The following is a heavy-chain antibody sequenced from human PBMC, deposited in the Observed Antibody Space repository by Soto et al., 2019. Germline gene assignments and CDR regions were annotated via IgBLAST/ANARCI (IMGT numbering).Heavy chain of an antibody. V-gene: IGHV3-23*01. CDR2: INGPGDDT. D-gene: IGHD3-16*01. CDR1: GFTFHNYA. Sequence: DVQLWEAGGNLVQPGGSLRLSCAASGFTFHNYAMIWVHQAPGKGLEWVSSINGPGDDTYYADSVKGRFTISRDNSKNTLYLQRHNLRAADTALYYCAKKEEYDHVWGKSPLDWGHGRLVTVTS. CDR3: AKKEEYDHVWGKSPLD. J-gene: IGHJ1*01.